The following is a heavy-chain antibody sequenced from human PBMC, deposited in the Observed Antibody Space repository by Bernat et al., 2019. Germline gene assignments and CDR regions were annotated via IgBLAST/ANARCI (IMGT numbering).Heavy chain of an antibody. D-gene: IGHD6-13*01. V-gene: IGHV3-74*01. J-gene: IGHJ4*02. CDR1: GLTFSSHW. CDR2: INSDGSST. Sequence: EVQLVESGGGLVQPGGSLRLSCAASGLTFSSHWMHWVRQAPGKGLVWVSRINSDGSSTSYAAFVRGRFTINRDNAKNTLFLQMTSLRAEDTAVYYCARDQYSSTWEPFDCWGQGTLVTVSS. CDR3: ARDQYSSTWEPFDC.